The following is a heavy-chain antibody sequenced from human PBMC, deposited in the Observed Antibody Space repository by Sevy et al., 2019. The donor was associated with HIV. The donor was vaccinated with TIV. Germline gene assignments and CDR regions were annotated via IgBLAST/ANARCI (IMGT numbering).Heavy chain of an antibody. CDR1: GFTFSNYD. Sequence: GGPLRLSCVASGFTFSNYDMNWVRQAPGKGLEWVSKIRSSGSDIYYADSVKGRFTISRDNAKDSLNLQMNSLRAEDTAVYYCVRNGGAYDSGFDPWGQGTLVTVSS. J-gene: IGHJ5*02. D-gene: IGHD3-22*01. CDR3: VRNGGAYDSGFDP. V-gene: IGHV3-48*03. CDR2: IRSSGSDI.